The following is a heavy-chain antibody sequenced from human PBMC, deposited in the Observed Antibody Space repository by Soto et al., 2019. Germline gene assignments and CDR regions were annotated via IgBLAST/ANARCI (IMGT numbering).Heavy chain of an antibody. D-gene: IGHD2-21*02. CDR3: ATSGGNSVYFDY. CDR1: GGSISSGDYY. Sequence: QVQLQESGPGLVKPSQTLSLTCTVSGGSISSGDYYWSWIRQPPGKGLEWIGYIYYSGSTYYNPSLKSRVTLSVDTSKNQFSLQLSSVTAADTAVYYCATSGGNSVYFDYWGQGTLVTVSS. J-gene: IGHJ4*02. V-gene: IGHV4-30-4*01. CDR2: IYYSGST.